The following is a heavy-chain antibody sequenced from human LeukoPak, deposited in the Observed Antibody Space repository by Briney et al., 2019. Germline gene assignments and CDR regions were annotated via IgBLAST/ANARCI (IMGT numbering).Heavy chain of an antibody. CDR3: ASGYYYDSSGYYPFDY. Sequence: SGGSLRLSCAASGFTVSSNYMSWVRQAPGKGLEWVSVIYSGGSTYYADSVKGRFTISRDNPKNTLYLQMNSLRAEDTAVYYCASGYYYDSSGYYPFDYWGQGTLVTVSS. J-gene: IGHJ4*02. D-gene: IGHD3-22*01. CDR1: GFTVSSNY. V-gene: IGHV3-53*01. CDR2: IYSGGST.